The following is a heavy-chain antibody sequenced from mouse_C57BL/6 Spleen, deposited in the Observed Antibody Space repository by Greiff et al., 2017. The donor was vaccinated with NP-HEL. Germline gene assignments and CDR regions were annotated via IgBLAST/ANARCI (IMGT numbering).Heavy chain of an antibody. CDR3: AKGGIYYDYGYAMDY. V-gene: IGHV2-5*01. J-gene: IGHJ4*01. D-gene: IGHD2-4*01. Sequence: QVQLQQSGPGLVQPSQSLSITCTVSGFSLTSYGVHWVRQSPGKGLEWLGVIWRGGSTDYNAAFMSRLSITKDNSKSQVFFKMNSLQADDTAIYYCAKGGIYYDYGYAMDYWGQGTSVTVSS. CDR2: IWRGGST. CDR1: GFSLTSYG.